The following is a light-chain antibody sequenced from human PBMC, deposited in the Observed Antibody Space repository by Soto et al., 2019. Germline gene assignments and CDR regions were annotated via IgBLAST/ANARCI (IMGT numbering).Light chain of an antibody. V-gene: IGKV1-6*01. Sequence: AIQMTQSPSSLSASVGDRVTITCRASQGIRNDLGWYQQKPGKAPKLLIYAASSLQSGVPSRFSGSGSGTDFTLTISSLQPEDFAVYYCQQCATSPLTFGQVTKVDIK. CDR3: QQCATSPLT. J-gene: IGKJ1*01. CDR2: AAS. CDR1: QGIRND.